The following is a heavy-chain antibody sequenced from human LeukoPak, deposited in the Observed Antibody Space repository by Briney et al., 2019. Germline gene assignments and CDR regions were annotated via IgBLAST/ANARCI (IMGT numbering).Heavy chain of an antibody. D-gene: IGHD2-2*01. V-gene: IGHV4-61*01. CDR3: ARVSDIVVVPAANPPGYFDY. J-gene: IGHJ4*02. CDR1: GGSVSSGSYY. Sequence: SETLSLTCTVSGGSVSSGSYYWSWIRQPPGKGLEWIGYIYYSGSTNYNPSLKSRVTMSVDTSKNQFSMKLSSVTAADTAVYYCARVSDIVVVPAANPPGYFDYWGQGTLVTVSS. CDR2: IYYSGST.